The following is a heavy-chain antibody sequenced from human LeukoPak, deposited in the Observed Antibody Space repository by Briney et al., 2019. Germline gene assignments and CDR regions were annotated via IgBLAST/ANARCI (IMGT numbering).Heavy chain of an antibody. Sequence: SETLSLTCTASGGSISSYYWSWIRQPPGKGLEWIGYIYYSGSTNYNPSLKSRVTISVDTSKNQFSLRLSSVTAADTAVYYCARHHYYGSGTFDYWGQGALVTVSS. D-gene: IGHD3-10*01. CDR3: ARHHYYGSGTFDY. CDR1: GGSISSYY. V-gene: IGHV4-59*08. J-gene: IGHJ4*02. CDR2: IYYSGST.